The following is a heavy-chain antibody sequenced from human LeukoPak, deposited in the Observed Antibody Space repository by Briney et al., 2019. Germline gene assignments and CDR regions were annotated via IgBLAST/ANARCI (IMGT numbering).Heavy chain of an antibody. D-gene: IGHD2-2*02. CDR3: ARVPSPYTTSRFDF. CDR2: IDPDSGGT. V-gene: IGHV1-2*02. CDR1: GYTFTGYY. J-gene: IGHJ4*02. Sequence: ASVKVSCKTSGYTFTGYYLHWVRQAPGQRPEWMGRIDPDSGGTHYGQKFQGRVTVTRDTSITTVYMELSGLTSDDAAVYYCARVPSPYTTSRFDFWGQGTLVTVSS.